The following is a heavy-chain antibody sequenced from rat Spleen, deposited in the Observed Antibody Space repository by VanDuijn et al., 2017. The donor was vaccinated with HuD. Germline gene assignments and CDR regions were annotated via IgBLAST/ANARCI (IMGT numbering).Heavy chain of an antibody. D-gene: IGHD1-9*01. CDR2: ISFDGSNT. CDR3: ARHRSYGYNPFDY. CDR1: GFTFSDYY. Sequence: EVQLMESGGGLVQPGRSLKLSCAASGFTFSDYYMAWVRQAPTKGLEWVATISFDGSNTYYRDSVKGRFTISRDNANSTLYLQMDSLRSEDTATYYCARHRSYGYNPFDYWGQGVMVTVSS. J-gene: IGHJ2*01. V-gene: IGHV5-29*01.